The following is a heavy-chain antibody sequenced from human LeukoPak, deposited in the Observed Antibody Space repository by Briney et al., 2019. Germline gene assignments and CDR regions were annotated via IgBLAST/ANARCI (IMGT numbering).Heavy chain of an antibody. V-gene: IGHV3-23*01. Sequence: GGSLRLSCAASGFTFSSYAMSWVRQAPGKGLEWVSAISGSGGSTYYADSVKGRFTISRDNSKNTLYLQMNSLKTEDTAVYYCTTDYDFWSRDYWGQGTLVTVSS. D-gene: IGHD3-3*01. CDR3: TTDYDFWSRDY. J-gene: IGHJ4*02. CDR2: ISGSGGST. CDR1: GFTFSSYA.